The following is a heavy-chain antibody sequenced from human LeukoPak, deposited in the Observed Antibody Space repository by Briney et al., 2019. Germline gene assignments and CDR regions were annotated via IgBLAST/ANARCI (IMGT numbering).Heavy chain of an antibody. CDR3: AKERRVVVPAAISETGYYYGMDV. Sequence: PGASLRLSSAASGFTFSNYVMHVLHQPPRKVQERGSVISNDGSNKYYADSVKGRFTISRDNSKNALYLQMNSLRAEDTAVYYCAKERRVVVPAAISETGYYYGMDVWGQGTTVTVSS. V-gene: IGHV3-30*18. CDR2: ISNDGSNK. J-gene: IGHJ6*02. CDR1: GFTFSNYV. D-gene: IGHD2-2*01.